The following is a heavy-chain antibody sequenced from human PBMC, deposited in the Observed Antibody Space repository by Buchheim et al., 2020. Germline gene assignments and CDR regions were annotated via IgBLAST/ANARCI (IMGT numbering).Heavy chain of an antibody. V-gene: IGHV4-59*01. J-gene: IGHJ2*01. CDR2: IYYSGST. D-gene: IGHD1-26*01. CDR3: ARDFHGIVGASGSWYFDL. CDR1: GGSISSYN. Sequence: QVQLQESGPGLVKPSETLSLTCTVFGGSISSYNWNWIRQPPGKGLEYIGYIYYSGSTNYNPSLKSRVTISVDTSKNQFSLKLNSVTAADTAMYYCARDFHGIVGASGSWYFDLSGRGTL.